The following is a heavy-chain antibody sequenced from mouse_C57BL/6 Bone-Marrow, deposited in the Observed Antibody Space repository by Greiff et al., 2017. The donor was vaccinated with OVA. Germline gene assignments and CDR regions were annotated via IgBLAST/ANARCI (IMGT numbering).Heavy chain of an antibody. CDR1: GYTFTDYY. V-gene: IGHV1-19*01. CDR2: INPYNGGT. J-gene: IGHJ2*01. Sequence: VQLKQSGPVLVKPGASVKMSCKASGYTFTDYYMNWVKQSHGKSLEWIGVINPYNGGTSYNQKFKGKATLTVDKSSSTAYMELNSLTSEDSAVYYCARGGYDYDEGGYWGQGTTLTVSS. CDR3: ARGGYDYDEGGY. D-gene: IGHD2-4*01.